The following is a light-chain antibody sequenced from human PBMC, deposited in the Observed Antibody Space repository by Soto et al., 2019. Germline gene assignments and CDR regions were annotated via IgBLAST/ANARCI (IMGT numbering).Light chain of an antibody. CDR2: GAS. V-gene: IGKV3-11*01. Sequence: IVLTQSPGTLSLSPGERATLSCRARQSVNSNYLAWYQQKPGQAPRLLIYGASNRAAGIPARFSGSGSGTDFTLTISSLEPEDFAVYYCQQRSNWPPITFGQGTRLGL. J-gene: IGKJ5*01. CDR1: QSVNSNY. CDR3: QQRSNWPPIT.